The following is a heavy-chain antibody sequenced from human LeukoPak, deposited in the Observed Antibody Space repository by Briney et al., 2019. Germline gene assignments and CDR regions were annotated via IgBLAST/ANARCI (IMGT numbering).Heavy chain of an antibody. J-gene: IGHJ4*02. CDR2: IYYSGST. Sequence: KPSETLSLTCTVSGGSISSSTYYWGWIRQPPGKGLEWIGSIYYSGSTSYNPSLKSRVTISVDTSKNQFSLKLDSVTAADTAVYYCARNASDSGTSHFDYWGQGTLVTVSS. CDR1: GGSISSSTYY. CDR3: ARNASDSGTSHFDY. V-gene: IGHV4-39*01. D-gene: IGHD1-26*01.